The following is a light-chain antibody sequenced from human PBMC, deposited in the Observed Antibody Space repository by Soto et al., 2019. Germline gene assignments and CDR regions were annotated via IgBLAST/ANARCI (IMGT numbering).Light chain of an antibody. J-gene: IGKJ5*01. CDR3: QQSDTYPLT. CDR2: DAS. Sequence: DIQMTQSPSTLSASVGDRVTITCRASQSIGTWLAWYQHRPGKAPSLLIYDASTLRSGVPSRFSCSGSGTEFTLTISSLQADDFATYYCQQSDTYPLTVGQGTRLDIK. V-gene: IGKV1-5*01. CDR1: QSIGTW.